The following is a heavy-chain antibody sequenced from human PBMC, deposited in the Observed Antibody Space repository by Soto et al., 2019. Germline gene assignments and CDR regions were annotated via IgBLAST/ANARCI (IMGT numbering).Heavy chain of an antibody. CDR3: ARGDCSGGSCSSRPYVFDY. Sequence: QVQLQESGPGLVKPSETLSLTCTVSGGSVSSGSYYWSWIRQPPGKGLEWIGYIYYSGSTNYNPSLKSRVTISVDTSKNQFSLKLSSVTAADTAVYYCARGDCSGGSCSSRPYVFDYWGQGTLVTVSS. V-gene: IGHV4-61*01. J-gene: IGHJ4*02. D-gene: IGHD2-15*01. CDR2: IYYSGST. CDR1: GGSVSSGSYY.